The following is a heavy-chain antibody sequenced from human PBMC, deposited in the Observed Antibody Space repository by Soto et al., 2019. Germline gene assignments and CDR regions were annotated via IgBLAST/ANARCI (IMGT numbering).Heavy chain of an antibody. CDR3: ARGQLAHIPLYYYYGMDV. CDR1: GGTFSSYA. J-gene: IGHJ6*02. CDR2: IIPIFGTA. Sequence: QVQLVQSGAEVKKPGSSVKVSCKASGGTFSSYAISWVRQAPGQGLEWMGGIIPIFGTANYAQKFQGRVTITADESTSTAYMELSSLRSEDTAVYYCARGQLAHIPLYYYYGMDVWGQGTTVTVSS. D-gene: IGHD6-6*01. V-gene: IGHV1-69*01.